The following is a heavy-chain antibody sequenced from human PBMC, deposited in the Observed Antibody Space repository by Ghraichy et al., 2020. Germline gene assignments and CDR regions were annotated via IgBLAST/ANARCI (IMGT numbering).Heavy chain of an antibody. Sequence: GGSLRLSCAASGFTFDDYAMHWVRQAPGKGLEWVSGISWNSGSIGYADSVQGRFTISRDNAKNSLYLQMNSLRAEDTALYYCAKGRVAGLFDYWGQGTLVTV. J-gene: IGHJ4*02. D-gene: IGHD6-19*01. V-gene: IGHV3-9*01. CDR1: GFTFDDYA. CDR2: ISWNSGSI. CDR3: AKGRVAGLFDY.